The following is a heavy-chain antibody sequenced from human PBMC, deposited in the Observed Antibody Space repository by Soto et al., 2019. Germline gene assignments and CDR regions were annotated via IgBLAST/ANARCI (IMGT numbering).Heavy chain of an antibody. CDR3: ARDGAVRRFLEWSHERYYYYYGMDV. V-gene: IGHV1-46*01. J-gene: IGHJ6*02. D-gene: IGHD3-3*01. CDR1: GYTFTSYY. CDR2: INPSGGST. Sequence: ASVKVSCKASGYTFTSYYMHWVRQAPGQGLEWMGIINPSGGSTSYAQKFQGRVTMTRDTSTSTVYMELSSLRSEDTAVYYCARDGAVRRFLEWSHERYYYYYGMDVWGQGTTVTVSS.